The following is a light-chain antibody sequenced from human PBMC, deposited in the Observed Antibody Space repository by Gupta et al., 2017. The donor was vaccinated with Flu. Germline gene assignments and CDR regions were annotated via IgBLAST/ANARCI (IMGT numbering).Light chain of an antibody. Sequence: VKLTCTLSSGNSTNAVAWNQQQPEKGPRCLMRVNRDGSHTRGDGSPDRFSGSSTGTERDLTISSRQAEDEADYYWQTGGTGIWVFGGGTKLTVL. CDR3: QTGGTGIWV. CDR2: VNRDGSH. V-gene: IGLV4-69*01. J-gene: IGLJ3*02. CDR1: SGNSTNA.